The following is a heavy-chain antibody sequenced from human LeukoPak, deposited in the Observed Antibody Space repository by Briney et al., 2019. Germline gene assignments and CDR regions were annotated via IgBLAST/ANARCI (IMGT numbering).Heavy chain of an antibody. CDR2: IYYSGST. V-gene: IGHV4-59*05. CDR1: GGSINTYY. CDR3: ARDSLRGYNWFDP. D-gene: IGHD5-24*01. J-gene: IGHJ5*02. Sequence: SETLSLTCTVSGGSINTYYWSWIRQPPGKGLEWIGSIYYSGSTYYNPSLKSRVTISVDTSKNQFSLKLSSVTAADTAVYYCARDSLRGYNWFDPWGQGTLVTVSS.